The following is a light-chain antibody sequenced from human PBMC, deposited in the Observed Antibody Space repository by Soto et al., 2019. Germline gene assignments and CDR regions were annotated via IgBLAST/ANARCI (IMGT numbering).Light chain of an antibody. J-gene: IGLJ3*02. Sequence: QSALTQPASVSASPVQSITISCTGTSSDVGGYKFVSWYQHHPGKAPKLMIYEVNNRPSGVSNRFSGSKSGNTASLTISGLQPEDEDDYYCLSYTSANTRVFGGGTKVTAL. CDR1: SSDVGGYKF. CDR3: LSYTSANTRV. CDR2: EVN. V-gene: IGLV2-14*01.